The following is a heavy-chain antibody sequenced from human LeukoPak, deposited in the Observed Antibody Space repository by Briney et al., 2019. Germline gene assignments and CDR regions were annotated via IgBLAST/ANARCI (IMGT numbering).Heavy chain of an antibody. D-gene: IGHD2-15*01. J-gene: IGHJ4*02. CDR3: SVDVGSSWYLFDY. Sequence: GASVKVSCKVSGYTLNELSIHWVRQAPGKGLEWMGSFDPEDGEPIYGQKFQGRVTMTEGTSTDTAYMELTSLKSEDTAVYYCSVDVGSSWYLFDYWGQGTLVTVSS. V-gene: IGHV1-24*01. CDR2: FDPEDGEP. CDR1: GYTLNELS.